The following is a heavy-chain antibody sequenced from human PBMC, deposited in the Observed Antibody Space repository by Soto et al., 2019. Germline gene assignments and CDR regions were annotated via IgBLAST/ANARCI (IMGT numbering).Heavy chain of an antibody. CDR1: GFSISSSSYY. V-gene: IGHV4-39*01. D-gene: IGHD3-16*01. CDR2: IYYSGST. J-gene: IGHJ4*02. Sequence: PSETLSLTCTFSGFSISSSSYYLGWIRQPPGKGLEWIGSIYYSGSTYYNPSLKSRVTISVDTSKNQFSLKLSSVTAADTAVYYCASPPNPLAYWGQGTLVTVSS. CDR3: ASPPNPLAY.